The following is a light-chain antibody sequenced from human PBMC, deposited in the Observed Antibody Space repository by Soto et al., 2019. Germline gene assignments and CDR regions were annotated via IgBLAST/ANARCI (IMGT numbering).Light chain of an antibody. CDR2: DVS. J-gene: IGLJ1*01. Sequence: QSALTQPASVSGSPGQSITISCTGTSSDIGTYDYVSWYQQHPGKAPKLIIYDVSNRPSGVSNRFSGSKSGNTASLTISVLQAEDEADYYCSSYTGSSSPYVFGAGTKVTVL. CDR1: SSDIGTYDY. V-gene: IGLV2-14*01. CDR3: SSYTGSSSPYV.